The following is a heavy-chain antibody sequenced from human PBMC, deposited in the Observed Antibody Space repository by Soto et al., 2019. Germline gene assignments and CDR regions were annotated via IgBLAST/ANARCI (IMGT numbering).Heavy chain of an antibody. CDR3: ARGDRGGSGSPASYYFSGLDV. V-gene: IGHV3-23*01. J-gene: IGHJ6*02. Sequence: EVKVLESGGDLVQPGGSLRLPCVASGFTFSEYAMTWVRQAPGKGLDWVSSVSANGDITYYADSVKGRFTISRDNSNNTLLLQMNSLRAEDTALYYCARGDRGGSGSPASYYFSGLDVWGQGTTVIVSS. CDR1: GFTFSEYA. CDR2: VSANGDIT. D-gene: IGHD3-10*01.